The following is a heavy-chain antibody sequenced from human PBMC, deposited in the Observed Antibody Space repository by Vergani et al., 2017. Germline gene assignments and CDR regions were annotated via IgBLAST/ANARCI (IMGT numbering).Heavy chain of an antibody. D-gene: IGHD2-2*01. CDR2: INPNSGGT. J-gene: IGHJ6*03. V-gene: IGHV1-2*02. Sequence: QVQLVQSGAEVKKPGASVKVSCKASGYTFTGYYMHWVRQAPGQGLVWMGWINPNSGGTNYAQKSQGMVTMTRDTSISTAYMGLSRLRSDDTAVYYCARDKMGVVVPAAPIPYYYMDVWGKGTTVTVSS. CDR1: GYTFTGYY. CDR3: ARDKMGVVVPAAPIPYYYMDV.